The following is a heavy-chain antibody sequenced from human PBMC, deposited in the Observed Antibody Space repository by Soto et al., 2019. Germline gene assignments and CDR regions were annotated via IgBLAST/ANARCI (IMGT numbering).Heavy chain of an antibody. CDR3: ARGMAVPGHHFDS. CDR1: GGSFSGYR. Sequence: QVQLQQWGARLLKPSETLSRTCAVYGGSFSGYRWSWIRQPPGKGLEWIGEINDSGISNYNPSLKSRVTMSVDTSKNQFSLRLSSVTAADTAVYYCARGMAVPGHHFDSWGQGTLVTVSS. V-gene: IGHV4-34*01. D-gene: IGHD6-19*01. J-gene: IGHJ4*02. CDR2: INDSGIS.